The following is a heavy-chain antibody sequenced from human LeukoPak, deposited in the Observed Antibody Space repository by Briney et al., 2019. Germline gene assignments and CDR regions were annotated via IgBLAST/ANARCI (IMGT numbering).Heavy chain of an antibody. D-gene: IGHD6-13*01. Sequence: GGSLRLSCAASGFTFSSYGMHWVRQAPGKGLEWVAFIRYDGSNKYYADSVKGRFTISRDNSKNTLYLQMNSLRAEDTAVYYCAKDHLACSSSPTYWYFDLWGRGTLVTVSS. CDR3: AKDHLACSSSPTYWYFDL. J-gene: IGHJ2*01. V-gene: IGHV3-30*02. CDR2: IRYDGSNK. CDR1: GFTFSSYG.